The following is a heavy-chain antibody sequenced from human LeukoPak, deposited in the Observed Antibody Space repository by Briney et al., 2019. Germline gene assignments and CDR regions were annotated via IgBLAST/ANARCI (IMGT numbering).Heavy chain of an antibody. D-gene: IGHD5-18*01. J-gene: IGHJ4*02. CDR1: GITFSNYA. CDR2: IRGSAHKI. Sequence: GGSLRLSCVASGITFSNYAVSWVRQAPDKGLDWVSVIRGSAHKIRYADSRKGPFTISRDNSENIVYLKMNNMRAEDTAVYYCAGRVTGYSSGYVYWGQGTLVTVSS. CDR3: AGRVTGYSSGYVY. V-gene: IGHV3-23*01.